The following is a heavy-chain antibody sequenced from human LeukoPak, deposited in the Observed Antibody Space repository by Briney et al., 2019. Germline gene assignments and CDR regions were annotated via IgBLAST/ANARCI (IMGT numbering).Heavy chain of an antibody. CDR3: ARIWDGYSGSDY. CDR1: GFTFNSYS. Sequence: GGSLRLPCAASGFTFNSYSMKWVRQAPGKGLEWTSYLSRSGSTIYYAASVKGRFTISRDNAKNSLYLQMNSLRAEDTAVYYCARIWDGYSGSDYWGQGTLVTVSS. D-gene: IGHD1-26*01. CDR2: LSRSGSTI. J-gene: IGHJ4*02. V-gene: IGHV3-48*01.